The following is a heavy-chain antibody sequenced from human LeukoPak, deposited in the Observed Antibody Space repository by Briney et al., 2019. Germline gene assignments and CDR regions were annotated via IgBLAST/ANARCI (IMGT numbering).Heavy chain of an antibody. V-gene: IGHV4-30-4*01. CDR3: ARDHSYGAGSSFEF. D-gene: IGHD3-10*01. CDR1: GGSISSGDYY. Sequence: KPSQTLSLTCTVSGGSISSGDYYWNWIRQPPGRGLEFIGYIKNGNTYYNPSLKSRVTISVDTSKNQFSLKLSSVTAADTALYYCARDHSYGAGSSFEFWGQGTLVTASS. J-gene: IGHJ4*02. CDR2: IKNGNT.